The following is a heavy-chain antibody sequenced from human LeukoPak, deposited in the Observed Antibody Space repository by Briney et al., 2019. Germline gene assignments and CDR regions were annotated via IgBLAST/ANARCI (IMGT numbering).Heavy chain of an antibody. Sequence: PGGSLRLSCAASGFTFSSYAMSWIRQPPGKGLEWIGYIYYSGSTNYNPSLKSRVTISVDTSKNQFSLKLSSVTAADTAVYYCARELSPYYFDYWGQGTLVTVSS. CDR2: IYYSGST. J-gene: IGHJ4*02. V-gene: IGHV4-59*01. CDR3: ARELSPYYFDY. CDR1: GFTFSSYA.